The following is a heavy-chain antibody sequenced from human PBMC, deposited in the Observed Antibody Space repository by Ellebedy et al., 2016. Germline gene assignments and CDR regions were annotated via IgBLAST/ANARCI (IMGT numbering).Heavy chain of an antibody. CDR3: AKVETAIDAFDI. J-gene: IGHJ3*02. V-gene: IGHV3-9*01. CDR1: GASFEDYA. Sequence: GGSLRLSXAVSGASFEDYAIHWVRQVPGKGLEWVSGMFWRGGKTDYADSVKGRFTISRDNANNSLHLQMNSLGPDDTALYFCAKVETAIDAFDIWGEGTMVTVSS. D-gene: IGHD1-1*01. CDR2: MFWRGGKT.